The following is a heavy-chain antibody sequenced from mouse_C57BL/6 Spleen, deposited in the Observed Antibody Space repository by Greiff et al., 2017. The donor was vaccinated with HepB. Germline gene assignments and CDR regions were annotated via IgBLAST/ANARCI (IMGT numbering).Heavy chain of an antibody. Sequence: VKLMESGAELVRPGASVTLSCKASGYTFTDYEMHWVKQTPVHGLEWIGAIDPETGGTAYNQKFKGKAILTADKSSSTAYMELRSLTSEDSAVYYCTREGMGLLRGYYAMDYWGQGTSVTVSS. V-gene: IGHV1-15*01. CDR2: IDPETGGT. J-gene: IGHJ4*01. D-gene: IGHD1-1*01. CDR3: TREGMGLLRGYYAMDY. CDR1: GYTFTDYE.